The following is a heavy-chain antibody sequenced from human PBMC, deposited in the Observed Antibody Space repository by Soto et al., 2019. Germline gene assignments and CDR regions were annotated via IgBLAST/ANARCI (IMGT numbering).Heavy chain of an antibody. CDR2: MNPNSGNT. CDR1: GYTFTSYD. D-gene: IGHD3-16*01. CDR3: AREITAYWYFDL. J-gene: IGHJ2*01. Sequence: QVQVVQSGAEVKKPGASVKVSCKASGYTFTSYDINWVRQATGQGLEWMGWMNPNSGNTGYAQKFQGRVTMTRNTSISTAYMELSSLRSEDTAVYYCAREITAYWYFDLWGRGTLVTVSS. V-gene: IGHV1-8*01.